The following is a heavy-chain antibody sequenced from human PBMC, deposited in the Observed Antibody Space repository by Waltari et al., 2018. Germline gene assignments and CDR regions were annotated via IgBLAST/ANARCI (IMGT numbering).Heavy chain of an antibody. J-gene: IGHJ6*02. CDR3: ARTNGGAGYFMDV. CDR1: GYTFTDYY. D-gene: IGHD5-18*01. V-gene: IGHV1-2*02. Sequence: QVQLLQSEAEMKEPGTSVKVACKAFGYTFTDYYMHWVRQAPGQGLEWMGWISLTKENINAARSFQGRVSMTWHTSLNTAYMELSRLRSGDTAVYWWARTNGGAGYFMDVWGQGTTVTVSS. CDR2: ISLTKENI.